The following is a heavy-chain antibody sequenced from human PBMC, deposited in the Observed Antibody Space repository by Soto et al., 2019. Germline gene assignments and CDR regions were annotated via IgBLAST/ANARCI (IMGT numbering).Heavy chain of an antibody. J-gene: IGHJ4*02. CDR3: AREPSDYDILTGFDY. Sequence: QVQLVQSGAEVKKPGASVKVSCKASGSTFTSYGLSWVRQAPGQGLEWMGWISAYNGNTNYAQKLQGRVTMTTDTSTSTAYMELRSLRSDDTAVYYCAREPSDYDILTGFDYWGQGTLVTVSS. CDR2: ISAYNGNT. V-gene: IGHV1-18*01. CDR1: GSTFTSYG. D-gene: IGHD3-9*01.